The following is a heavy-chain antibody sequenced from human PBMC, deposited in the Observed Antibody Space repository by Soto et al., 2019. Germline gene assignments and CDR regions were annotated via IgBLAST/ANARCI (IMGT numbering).Heavy chain of an antibody. CDR2: VTADGGT. J-gene: IGHJ3*02. Sequence: EVQVLESGGGLVQPGGSLRLSCEGSGFTVSSHAMTWIRQAPGKGPEWVSTVTADGGTYYADSVKGRFAMSRDTAENTLYLQMNSLGAEDTAAYYCAPHVFCSGGSCQYDAFAIRGQGTMVTVSS. V-gene: IGHV3-23*01. D-gene: IGHD2-15*01. CDR1: GFTVSSHA. CDR3: APHVFCSGGSCQYDAFAI.